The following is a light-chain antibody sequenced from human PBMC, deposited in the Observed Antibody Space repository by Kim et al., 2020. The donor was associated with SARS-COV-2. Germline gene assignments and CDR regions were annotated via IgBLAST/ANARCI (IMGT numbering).Light chain of an antibody. CDR1: SSDVGGYNY. J-gene: IGLJ1*01. Sequence: PGKSNTISCTGTSSDVGGYNYVSWYQQYPGKAPKLMLYDVTKRPSGVSNRFSGSKSGNTASLTISGLQAEDEADYYCSSYRSSGYVFGTGTKVTVL. CDR2: DVT. V-gene: IGLV2-14*03. CDR3: SSYRSSGYV.